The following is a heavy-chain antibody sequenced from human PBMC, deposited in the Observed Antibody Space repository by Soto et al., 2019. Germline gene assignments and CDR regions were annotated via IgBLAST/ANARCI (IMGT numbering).Heavy chain of an antibody. Sequence: QVQLVQSGAEVKKPGASVKVSCKASGYTFTSYGFSWVRRAPGQGLEWMGWISVNSGNTNFAQKFQGRVTMTTDTSTSTAYMVLRSLRSDDTAVYYCARGLPVAVNAYYYGMDVWGQGTTVTVSS. D-gene: IGHD3-22*01. CDR1: GYTFTSYG. CDR2: ISVNSGNT. V-gene: IGHV1-18*04. J-gene: IGHJ6*02. CDR3: ARGLPVAVNAYYYGMDV.